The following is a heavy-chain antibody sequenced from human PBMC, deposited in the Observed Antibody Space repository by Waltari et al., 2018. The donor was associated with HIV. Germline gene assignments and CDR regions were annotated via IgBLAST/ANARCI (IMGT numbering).Heavy chain of an antibody. D-gene: IGHD3-10*01. CDR1: GFTFSSYW. Sequence: EVQLVESGGGLVQPGGSLRLSCAASGFTFSSYWMSWVRQAPGKGVEGVANIKQDGSEKYYVDCVNGRFTISRDNAENSLYLQMNSLRAEDTAVYYCARGGFYGSGSKVNWGQGTLVTVSS. CDR2: IKQDGSEK. CDR3: ARGGFYGSGSKVN. J-gene: IGHJ4*02. V-gene: IGHV3-7*04.